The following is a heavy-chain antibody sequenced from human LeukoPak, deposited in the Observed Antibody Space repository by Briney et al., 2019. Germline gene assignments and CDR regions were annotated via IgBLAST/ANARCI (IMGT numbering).Heavy chain of an antibody. D-gene: IGHD5-18*01. Sequence: SETLSLTCTVSGGSISSYYWSWIRQPPGKGLEWIGYLSYSGSTNYNPSLRSRVTISVDTSKNQFSLKLASVTAADTAIYYCAKGAGGFSYYNWFDPRGQGTLVTVSS. CDR2: LSYSGST. V-gene: IGHV4-59*12. J-gene: IGHJ5*02. CDR1: GGSISSYY. CDR3: AKGAGGFSYYNWFDP.